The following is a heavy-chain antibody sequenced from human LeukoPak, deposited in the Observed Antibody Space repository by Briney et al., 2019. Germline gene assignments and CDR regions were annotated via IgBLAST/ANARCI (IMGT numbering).Heavy chain of an antibody. Sequence: GVSRRLSCAASGFTFSSYSMNWVRQAPGKGREWVSSISMSITYIYYAYSVKGPFTIYSDNAKNSLYLQMNSLGAEDTAVYYCARVGTMIVVETSAYFQHWGQGTLVTVSS. V-gene: IGHV3-21*01. CDR2: ISMSITYI. CDR1: GFTFSSYS. CDR3: ARVGTMIVVETSAYFQH. J-gene: IGHJ1*01. D-gene: IGHD3-22*01.